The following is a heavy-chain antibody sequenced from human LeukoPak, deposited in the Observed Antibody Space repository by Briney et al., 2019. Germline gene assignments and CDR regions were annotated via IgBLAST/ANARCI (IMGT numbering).Heavy chain of an antibody. CDR1: GYXFTSYG. Sequence: GASVKVSCKASGYXFTSYGINWVRQAPGQGLEWLGRISADNGNTNHAQKLQGRVTMTTDTSTSTAYMELRSLRSDDTAVYYCARETGRYCDWLLSGWSPSNWFDPWGQGTLVTVSS. V-gene: IGHV1-18*01. J-gene: IGHJ5*02. CDR2: ISADNGNT. D-gene: IGHD3-9*01. CDR3: ARETGRYCDWLLSGWSPSNWFDP.